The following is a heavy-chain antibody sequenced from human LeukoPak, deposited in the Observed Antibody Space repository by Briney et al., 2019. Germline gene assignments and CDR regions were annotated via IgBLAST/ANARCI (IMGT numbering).Heavy chain of an antibody. CDR3: ARAGGRYFDWLSP. Sequence: PGGSLRLSCAATGFTFSGYWMSWVRQAPGKGLEWVANIKQDGSEKYYVDSVKGRFTISRDNAKNSLYLQMNSLRAEDTAVYYCARAGGRYFDWLSPWGQGTLVTVSS. CDR1: GFTFSGYW. D-gene: IGHD3-9*01. J-gene: IGHJ5*02. V-gene: IGHV3-7*01. CDR2: IKQDGSEK.